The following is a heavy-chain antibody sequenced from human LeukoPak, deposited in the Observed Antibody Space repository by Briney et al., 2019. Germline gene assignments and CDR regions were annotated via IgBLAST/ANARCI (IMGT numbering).Heavy chain of an antibody. CDR2: IGYEGIDI. J-gene: IGHJ4*02. CDR3: AKDLHGGYSSDY. CDR1: GFTFNNFG. V-gene: IGHV3-30*02. D-gene: IGHD3-22*01. Sequence: GGSLRLSCAASGFTFNNFGMHWVRQAPGKGLEWLSFIGYEGIDIYYADSVKGRFTISKDKSKATLYLQMNSLRPEDTALYYCAKDLHGGYSSDYWGRGTLVTVSS.